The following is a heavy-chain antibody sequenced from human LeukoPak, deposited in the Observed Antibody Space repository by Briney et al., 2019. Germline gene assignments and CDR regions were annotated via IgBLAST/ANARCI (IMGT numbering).Heavy chain of an antibody. CDR1: GGSISSGVYY. J-gene: IGHJ5*02. V-gene: IGHV4-31*03. CDR3: ARDRAVGWFDP. CDR2: IYYSGST. Sequence: SETLSLPCTVSGGSISSGVYYWSWIRQHPGKGLEWIGYIYYSGSTYYNPSLKSRVTISVDTSKNQFSLKLSSVTAADTAVYYCARDRAVGWFDPWGQGTLVTVSS.